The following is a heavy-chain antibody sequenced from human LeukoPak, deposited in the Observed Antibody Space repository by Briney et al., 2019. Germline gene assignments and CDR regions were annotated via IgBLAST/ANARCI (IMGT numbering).Heavy chain of an antibody. D-gene: IGHD3-10*01. CDR3: VRAGGEGYYYGMDV. CDR2: IYSGGST. V-gene: IGHV3-66*01. J-gene: IGHJ6*02. Sequence: GGSLRLSCAASGFTVSSNYMSWVRQAPGKGLEWVSVIYSGGSTYYADSVKGRFTISRDNSKNTLYLQMNSLRAEDTAVYYCVRAGGEGYYYGMDVWGQGTTVTVSS. CDR1: GFTVSSNY.